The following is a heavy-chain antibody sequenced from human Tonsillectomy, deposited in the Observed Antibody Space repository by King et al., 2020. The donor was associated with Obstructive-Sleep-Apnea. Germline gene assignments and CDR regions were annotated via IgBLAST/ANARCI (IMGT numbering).Heavy chain of an antibody. J-gene: IGHJ4*02. Sequence: VQLVESGGGLVRPGGSLRLSCAASGFTFSDYNMIWVRQAPGKGLEWVSSISSRSTYIYYADSMKGRLTISRDNARNSLILQIHSLRAEDTAVFFCARGSSRGRIDYWGQGALVTVSS. V-gene: IGHV3-21*01. CDR2: ISSRSTYI. D-gene: IGHD1-14*01. CDR1: GFTFSDYN. CDR3: ARGSSRGRIDY.